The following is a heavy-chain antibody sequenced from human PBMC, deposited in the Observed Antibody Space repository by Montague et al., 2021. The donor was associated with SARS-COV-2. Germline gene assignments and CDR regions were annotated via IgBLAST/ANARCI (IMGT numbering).Heavy chain of an antibody. V-gene: IGHV4-39*01. CDR1: GGSVSSRSYY. CDR3: ARRGDYGGPRFDY. Sequence: SETLSLTCTVSGGSVSSRSYYWGWIRQPPGKGLEWIGSIYYSGSTHYNPSLKSRVTISVDTSKNQFSLKLSSVTAADTAVYYCARRGDYGGPRFDYWGQGNLVPVSS. CDR2: IYYSGST. D-gene: IGHD4-23*01. J-gene: IGHJ4*02.